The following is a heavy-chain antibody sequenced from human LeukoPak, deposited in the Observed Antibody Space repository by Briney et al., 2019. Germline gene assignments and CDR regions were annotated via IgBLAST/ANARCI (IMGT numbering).Heavy chain of an antibody. CDR2: INHSGSTT. J-gene: IGHJ4*02. D-gene: IGHD5-12*01. CDR1: GESFSGYY. Sequence: SETLSLTCAVYGESFSGYYWNWIRQPPGKGLEWIGEINHSGSTTNHNPSLKSRVTMSVDTSKNQFSLKMTSVTAADTGVYYCARKSGYARDYWGQGTLVIVSS. CDR3: ARKSGYARDY. V-gene: IGHV4-34*01.